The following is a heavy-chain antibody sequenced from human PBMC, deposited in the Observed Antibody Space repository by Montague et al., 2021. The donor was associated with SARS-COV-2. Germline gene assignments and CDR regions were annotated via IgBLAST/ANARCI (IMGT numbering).Heavy chain of an antibody. CDR1: GDSVSSNSAA. CDR2: TYFRSKWYS. V-gene: IGHV6-1*01. J-gene: IGHJ4*02. CDR3: TRSWSWKEPHYYFDH. D-gene: IGHD1-14*01. Sequence: CAISGDSVSSNSAAWNWIRQSPSRGLEWLGRTYFRSKWYSEYAFSVKGRITINADTSTNQFSLQVNSVTPEDTAIYYCTRSWSWKEPHYYFDHWGQGTLVIVSS.